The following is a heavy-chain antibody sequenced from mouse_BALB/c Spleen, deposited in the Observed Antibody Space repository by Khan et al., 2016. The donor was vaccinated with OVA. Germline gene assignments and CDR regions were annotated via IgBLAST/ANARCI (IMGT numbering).Heavy chain of an antibody. V-gene: IGHV1-7*01. CDR2: INPSTGYT. J-gene: IGHJ2*01. Sequence: QVQLKQSGAELAKPGASVKMSCKASGYTFINYWILWVKQRPGQGLEWIGYINPSTGYTEYNHNFKDKATLTADKSSSTVYMQLSSQTSETSEVYYCARRGLRWDFDYWGQGTTLTVSS. CDR3: ARRGLRWDFDY. CDR1: GYTFINYW. D-gene: IGHD1-1*01.